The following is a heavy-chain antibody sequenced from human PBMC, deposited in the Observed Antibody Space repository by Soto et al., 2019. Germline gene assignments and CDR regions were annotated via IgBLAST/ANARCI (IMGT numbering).Heavy chain of an antibody. D-gene: IGHD3-10*01. J-gene: IGHJ6*02. CDR3: ARVSSGVAGNYYYYGMDV. V-gene: IGHV1-69*13. CDR1: GGTFSSYA. CDR2: IIPIFGTA. Sequence: SVKVSCKASGGTFSSYAISWVRQAPGQGLEWMGGIIPIFGTANYAQKFQGRVTITADESTSTAYMELSSLRSEDTAVYYCARVSSGVAGNYYYYGMDVWGQGTTVTVSS.